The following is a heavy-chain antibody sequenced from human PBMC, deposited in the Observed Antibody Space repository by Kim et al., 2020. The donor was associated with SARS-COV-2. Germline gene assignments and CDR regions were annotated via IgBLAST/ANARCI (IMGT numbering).Heavy chain of an antibody. J-gene: IGHJ6*02. CDR2: IYYSGST. Sequence: ETLSLTCTVSGGSISSSSYYWGWIRQPPGKGLEWIGSIYYSGSTYYNPSLKSRVTISVDTSKNQFSLKLSSVTAADTAVYYCARTPQTTNGGGMDVWGQ. CDR1: GGSISSSSYY. CDR3: ARTPQTTNGGGMDV. D-gene: IGHD3-16*01. V-gene: IGHV4-39*01.